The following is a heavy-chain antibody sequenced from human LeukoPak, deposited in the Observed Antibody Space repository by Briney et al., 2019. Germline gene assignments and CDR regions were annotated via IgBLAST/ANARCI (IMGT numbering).Heavy chain of an antibody. CDR1: GYSISSGYY. Sequence: SETLSLTCTVSGYSISSGYYWGWIRQPPGEGLEWIGSIYHSGSTYYNPSLKSRVTISVDTSKNQFSLKLSSVTAADTAVYYCARSVDPHFDYWGQGTLVTVSS. CDR2: IYHSGST. CDR3: ARSVDPHFDY. V-gene: IGHV4-38-2*02. J-gene: IGHJ4*02.